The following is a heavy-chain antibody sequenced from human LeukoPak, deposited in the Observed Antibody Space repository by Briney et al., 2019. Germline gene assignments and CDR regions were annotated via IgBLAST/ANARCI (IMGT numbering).Heavy chain of an antibody. V-gene: IGHV4-59*02. J-gene: IGHJ5*02. CDR2: IYYSGSI. D-gene: IGHD6-13*01. CDR3: ARGYTSGWSNWFDR. Sequence: SSETLSLTCSVSGGSVSGYYWSWLRQPPGKGLEWIGYIYYSGSINYNPSLKNRVTISVDTSKNQFSLKLSSVTAADTAVYYCARGYTSGWSNWFDRRGQGTLVTVSS. CDR1: GGSVSGYY.